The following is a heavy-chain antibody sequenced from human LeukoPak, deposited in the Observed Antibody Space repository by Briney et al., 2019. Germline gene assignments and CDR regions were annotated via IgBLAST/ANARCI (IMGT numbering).Heavy chain of an antibody. CDR3: AHIPYCSSTSCLHPTNDFDY. CDR1: GFSLSTSGVG. Sequence: SGPTLVNPKQTLTLTCTFSGFSLSTSGVGVGWIRQPPGKALEWLALTYWNDAKRYTPSPKSRLSITKYTSNNQVVLTMTNMDPVDTATYYCAHIPYCSSTSCLHPTNDFDYWCQGTLVVVSS. D-gene: IGHD2-2*01. J-gene: IGHJ4*02. V-gene: IGHV2-5*01. CDR2: TYWNDAK.